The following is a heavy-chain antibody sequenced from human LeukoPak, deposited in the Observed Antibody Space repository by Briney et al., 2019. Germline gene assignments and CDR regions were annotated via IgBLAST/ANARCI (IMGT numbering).Heavy chain of an antibody. CDR1: GGSISSSSYY. D-gene: IGHD3-22*01. CDR3: ARVFPVLVIYHYWYFDL. Sequence: PSETLSLTCTVSGGSISSSSYYWGWIRQPPGKGLEWIGSIYYSGSTYYNPSLKSRVTISVDTSKNQFSLKLSSVTAADTAVYYCARVFPVLVIYHYWYFDLWGRGTLVTVSS. J-gene: IGHJ2*01. CDR2: IYYSGST. V-gene: IGHV4-39*01.